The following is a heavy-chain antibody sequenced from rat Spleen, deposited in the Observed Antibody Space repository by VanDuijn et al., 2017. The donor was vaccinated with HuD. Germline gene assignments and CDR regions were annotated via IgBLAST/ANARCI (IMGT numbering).Heavy chain of an antibody. CDR1: GFTFSNYG. D-gene: IGHD1-11*01. CDR2: ISPSGGST. J-gene: IGHJ4*01. V-gene: IGHV5-19*01. Sequence: EVQLVESGGGLVQPGRSLKLSCAASGFTFSNYGMHWIRQAPTKGLEWVASISPSGGSTYYRDSVKGRFTISRDNAKSTLYLQMDSLRSEDTATYYCAISRGGYRDYYVMDAWGQGASVTVSS. CDR3: AISRGGYRDYYVMDA.